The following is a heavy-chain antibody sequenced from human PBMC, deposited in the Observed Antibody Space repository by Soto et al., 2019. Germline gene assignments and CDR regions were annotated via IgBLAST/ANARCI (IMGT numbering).Heavy chain of an antibody. CDR1: GYTLTTYD. D-gene: IGHD1-20*01. CDR3: ARASTYIWNDH. CDR2: VNPSSGNT. J-gene: IGHJ5*02. V-gene: IGHV1-8*01. Sequence: QVQLVQSGAEVKRPGASVKVSCEASGYTLTTYDINWVRQASGQGLEWMGCVNPSSGNTVYAQKSHGGSTMTRQTSISQAKMELSSLKSDDTAIYYSARASTYIWNDHWGKGTLVTVSS.